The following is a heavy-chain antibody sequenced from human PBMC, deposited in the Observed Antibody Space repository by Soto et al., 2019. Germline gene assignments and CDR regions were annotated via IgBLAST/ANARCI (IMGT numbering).Heavy chain of an antibody. J-gene: IGHJ4*02. CDR3: ARESLHYDILTGPDY. V-gene: IGHV1-18*01. CDR2: ISAYNGNT. Sequence: ASVTGSCKASGYTFTSYGISWVRQAPGQGLEWMGWISAYNGNTNYAQKLQGRVTMTTDTSTSTAYMELRSLRSDDTAVYYCARESLHYDILTGPDYWGQGTLVTVSS. CDR1: GYTFTSYG. D-gene: IGHD3-9*01.